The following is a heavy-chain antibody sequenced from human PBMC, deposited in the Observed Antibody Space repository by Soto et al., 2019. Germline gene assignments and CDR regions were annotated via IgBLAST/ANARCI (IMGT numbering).Heavy chain of an antibody. CDR1: GFTFSSYA. J-gene: IGHJ4*02. CDR3: ASYDFWSGLGVYYFDY. CDR2: ISYDGSNK. D-gene: IGHD3-3*01. V-gene: IGHV3-30-3*01. Sequence: VGSLRLSCAASGFTFSSYAMHWVRQAPGKGLEWVAVISYDGSNKYYADSVKGRFTISRDNSKNTLYLQMNSLRAEDTAVYYCASYDFWSGLGVYYFDYWGQGTLVTVSS.